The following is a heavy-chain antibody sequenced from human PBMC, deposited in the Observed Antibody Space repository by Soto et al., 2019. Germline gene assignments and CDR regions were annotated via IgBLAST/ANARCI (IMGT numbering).Heavy chain of an antibody. V-gene: IGHV3-30*18. CDR3: AKVEDSSSSPYYYYYGMDV. J-gene: IGHJ6*01. D-gene: IGHD6-6*01. CDR2: ISYDGSNK. CDR1: GFTFSSYG. Sequence: QVQLVESGGGVVQPGRSLRLSCAASGFTFSSYGMHWVRQAPGKGLEWVAVISYDGSNKYYADSVKGRFTISRDNSKNTLYLQMNSLRAEDTAVYYCAKVEDSSSSPYYYYYGMDVW.